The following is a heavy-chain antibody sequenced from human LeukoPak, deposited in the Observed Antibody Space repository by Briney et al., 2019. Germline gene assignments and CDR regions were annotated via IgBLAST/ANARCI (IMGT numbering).Heavy chain of an antibody. CDR1: GDSISSFSDY. D-gene: IGHD2-21*01. Sequence: SETLSLTCTVSGDSISSFSDYWGWIRQPPGKGLEWIGTIYYRGSTYYNPSLKSRVTISLDTSKNQFSLKLRSVTAADTAVYYCARHVDWRWFDPWGQGTLVTVSS. CDR3: ARHVDWRWFDP. V-gene: IGHV4-39*01. J-gene: IGHJ5*02. CDR2: IYYRGST.